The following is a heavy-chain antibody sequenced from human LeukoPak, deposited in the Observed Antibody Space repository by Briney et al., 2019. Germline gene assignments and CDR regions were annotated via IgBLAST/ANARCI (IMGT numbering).Heavy chain of an antibody. CDR1: GYTITGYY. Sequence: ASVKVSCKASGYTITGYYMHWERQAPGQGLEWMGWINPNSGGTNYAQKFQGWVTMTRDTSISTAYMELSRLRSDDTAVYYCARSVPAATYYGMDVWGKGTTVTVSS. CDR3: ARSVPAATYYGMDV. D-gene: IGHD2-2*01. CDR2: INPNSGGT. V-gene: IGHV1-2*04. J-gene: IGHJ6*04.